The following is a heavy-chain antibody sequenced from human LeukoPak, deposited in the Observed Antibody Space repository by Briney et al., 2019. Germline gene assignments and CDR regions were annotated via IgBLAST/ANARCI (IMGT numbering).Heavy chain of an antibody. Sequence: GGSLRLSCAASGFTFSSYSMNWVRQAPGKGLEWVSYISSSSSTIYYADSVKGRFTISRDNAKNSLYLQMNSLRAEDTALYHCARDRDGDYVGYYYYMDVWGKGTTVTVSS. V-gene: IGHV3-48*04. D-gene: IGHD4-17*01. CDR3: ARDRDGDYVGYYYYMDV. CDR2: ISSSSSTI. CDR1: GFTFSSYS. J-gene: IGHJ6*03.